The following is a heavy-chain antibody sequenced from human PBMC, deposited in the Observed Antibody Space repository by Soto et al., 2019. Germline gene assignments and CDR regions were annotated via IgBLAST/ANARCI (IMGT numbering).Heavy chain of an antibody. V-gene: IGHV3-13*01. CDR3: ARSALVVTSHRYYYYYGMDV. D-gene: IGHD2-21*02. CDR2: IGTAGDT. J-gene: IGHJ6*02. Sequence: GGSLRLSCEASGFTFSCFDMHWVRQPTGKGLEWVSSIGTAGDTYYPGSVKGRFTISRENAKNSLYLQMNSLRAGDTAVYYCARSALVVTSHRYYYYYGMDVWGQGTTVTVSS. CDR1: GFTFSCFD.